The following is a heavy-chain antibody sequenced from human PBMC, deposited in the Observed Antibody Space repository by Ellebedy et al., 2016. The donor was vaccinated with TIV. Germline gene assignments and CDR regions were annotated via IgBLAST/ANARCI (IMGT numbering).Heavy chain of an antibody. V-gene: IGHV3-15*01. D-gene: IGHD3-10*01. CDR3: TTVNSTYYYGSGSYGYYYYGMDV. J-gene: IGHJ6*02. CDR1: GFIFSNAW. Sequence: GGSLRLXXAASGFIFSNAWMSWVRQAPGKGLEWVGRIKSKTDGGTTDYAAPVKGRFTISRDDSKNTLYLQMNSLKTEDTAVYYCTTVNSTYYYGSGSYGYYYYGMDVWGQGTTVTVSS. CDR2: IKSKTDGGTT.